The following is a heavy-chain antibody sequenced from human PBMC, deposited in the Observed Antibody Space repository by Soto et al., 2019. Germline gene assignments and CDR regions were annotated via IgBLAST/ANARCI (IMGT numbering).Heavy chain of an antibody. V-gene: IGHV1-69*19. J-gene: IGHJ4*02. CDR3: AREVQVHTPAFVY. Sequence: QVQLVQSGAEMKKPGSSVKVSCQSSGGTFNTYAMNWVRQAPGQGPEWMGDISPMFGAANYAPKFQGRVTITADESTGPSYMQLNSLTSEDTALYFCAREVQVHTPAFVYWGQGTLVTVSS. D-gene: IGHD3-10*01. CDR1: GGTFNTYA. CDR2: ISPMFGAA.